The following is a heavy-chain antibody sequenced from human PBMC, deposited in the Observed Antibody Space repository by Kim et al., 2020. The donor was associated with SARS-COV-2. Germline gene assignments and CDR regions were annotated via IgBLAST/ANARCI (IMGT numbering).Heavy chain of an antibody. CDR3: AALGHDYSFDP. CDR2: ISYDGSNK. CDR1: GFTFSSYG. V-gene: IGHV3-30*03. D-gene: IGHD5-12*01. J-gene: IGHJ5*02. Sequence: GGSLRLSCAASGFTFSSYGMHWVRQAPGKGLEWVAVISYDGSNKYYADSVKGRFTISRDNSKNTLYLQMNSLRAEDTAVYYCAALGHDYSFDPWGQGTLVTVSS.